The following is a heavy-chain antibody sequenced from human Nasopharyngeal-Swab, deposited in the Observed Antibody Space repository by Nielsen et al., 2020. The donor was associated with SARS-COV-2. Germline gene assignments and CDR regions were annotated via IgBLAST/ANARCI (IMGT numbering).Heavy chain of an antibody. CDR3: ARDRASYDSSGYYRLTG. CDR1: GFTFSSYG. D-gene: IGHD3-22*01. CDR2: ISYDGSNK. Sequence: GGSLRLSCAASGFTFSSYGMHWVRQAPGKGLEWVAVISYDGSNKYYADSVKGRFTISRDNAKNSLYLQMNSLRAEDTAVYYCARDRASYDSSGYYRLTGWGQGTLVTVSS. V-gene: IGHV3-30*03. J-gene: IGHJ4*02.